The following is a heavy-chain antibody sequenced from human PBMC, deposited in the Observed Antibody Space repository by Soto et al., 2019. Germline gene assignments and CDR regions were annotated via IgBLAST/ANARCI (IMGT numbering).Heavy chain of an antibody. D-gene: IGHD5-12*01. V-gene: IGHV4-34*01. CDR2: INHSGST. CDR3: ARGASGTATITPYHYYGMDV. Sequence: SETLSLTCAVYGGSFSGYYWSWIRQPPGKGLELIGEINHSGSTNYNPSLKSRVTISVDTSKNQFSLKLSSVTAADTAVYYCARGASGTATITPYHYYGMDVWGQGTTVTVSS. CDR1: GGSFSGYY. J-gene: IGHJ6*02.